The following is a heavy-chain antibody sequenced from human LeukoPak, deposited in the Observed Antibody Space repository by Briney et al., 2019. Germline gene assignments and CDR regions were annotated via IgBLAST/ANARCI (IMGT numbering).Heavy chain of an antibody. V-gene: IGHV1-69*01. D-gene: IGHD1-26*01. Sequence: ASVKVSCKASGGTFSSYAISWVRQAPGQGLEWMGGIIPIFGTANYAQKFQGRVTITADESTSTAYMEQSSLRSEDTAVYYCARDRGATGDYWGQGTLVTVSS. CDR3: ARDRGATGDY. CDR2: IIPIFGTA. CDR1: GGTFSSYA. J-gene: IGHJ4*02.